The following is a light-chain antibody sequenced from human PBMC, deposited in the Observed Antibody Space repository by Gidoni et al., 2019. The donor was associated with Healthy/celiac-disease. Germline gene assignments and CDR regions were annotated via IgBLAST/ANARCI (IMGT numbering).Light chain of an antibody. J-gene: IGKJ4*01. V-gene: IGKV3-20*01. CDR1: QSVSSSY. CDR3: QQYGTSGRT. CDR2: GAS. Sequence: EIVLTQSPGTLSSSPGERATLSCRASQSVSSSYLAWYQQKPGQAPRLLIYGASSRATGIPDRFSGSGSGTDFTLTISRLEPEDFAVYYCQQYGTSGRTFGGGTKVEIK.